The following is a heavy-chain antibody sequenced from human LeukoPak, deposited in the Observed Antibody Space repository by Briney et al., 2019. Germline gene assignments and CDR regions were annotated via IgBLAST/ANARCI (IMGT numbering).Heavy chain of an antibody. J-gene: IGHJ4*02. Sequence: KPSETLSLTCTFTGGSILTSTYYRGWVRQPPGKGLDWIGSVFNTGNTYYNPSLKGRGTISVDTSNNQFSLTLHSVTAADTAIYYCYVGRLSTQRAPDDWGQGTLVTVSS. CDR1: GGSILTSTYY. D-gene: IGHD3-10*01. CDR2: VFNTGNT. CDR3: YVGRLSTQRAPDD. V-gene: IGHV4-39*01.